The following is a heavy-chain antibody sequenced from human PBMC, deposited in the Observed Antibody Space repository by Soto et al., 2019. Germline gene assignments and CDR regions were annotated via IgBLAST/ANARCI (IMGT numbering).Heavy chain of an antibody. CDR2: INQDGSEK. CDR1: GFAFSSYC. Sequence: EVQLVESGGDLVQPGGSLRLACAASGFAFSSYCMIWVRQAPGKGLEWVAIINQDGSEKYYVDSVKGRFTISRDNAQNSLYLQMHSLRAEDTAVFYCAGGAGWYFDLWGRGTLVTVSS. V-gene: IGHV3-7*01. CDR3: AGGAGWYFDL. J-gene: IGHJ2*01. D-gene: IGHD6-13*01.